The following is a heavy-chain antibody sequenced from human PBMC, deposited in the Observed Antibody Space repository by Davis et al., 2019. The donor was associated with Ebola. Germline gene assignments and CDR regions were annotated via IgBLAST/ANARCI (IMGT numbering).Heavy chain of an antibody. J-gene: IGHJ3*02. CDR2: INAGNGNT. D-gene: IGHD3-3*01. CDR3: ARGLRFLEWLFYAFDI. CDR1: GYTFTSYA. V-gene: IGHV1-3*01. Sequence: ASVKVSCKASGYTFTSYAMHWVRQAPGQRLEWMGWINAGNGNTKYSQKFQGRVTITADESTSTAYMELSSLRSEDTAVYYCARGLRFLEWLFYAFDIWGQGTMVTVSS.